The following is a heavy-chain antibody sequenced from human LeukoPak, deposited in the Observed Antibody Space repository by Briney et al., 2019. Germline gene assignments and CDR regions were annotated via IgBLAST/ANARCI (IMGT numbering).Heavy chain of an antibody. CDR1: GFTFDDYA. D-gene: IGHD6-19*01. V-gene: IGHV3-9*01. Sequence: GGSLRLSCAASGFTFDDYAMHWVRQAPGKGLEWVSGISWNSGGIGYADSVKGRFTISRDNAKNSLYLQMNSLRADDTALYYCAKGKKMTVAGLFDYWGQGTLVTVSS. CDR3: AKGKKMTVAGLFDY. J-gene: IGHJ4*02. CDR2: ISWNSGGI.